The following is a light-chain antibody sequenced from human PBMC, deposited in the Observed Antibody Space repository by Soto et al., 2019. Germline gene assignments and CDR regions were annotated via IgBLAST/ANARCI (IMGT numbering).Light chain of an antibody. J-gene: IGKJ4*01. CDR2: GAS. CDR3: QQYGSSPWT. Sequence: EIVMTQSPGTLSVSPGERATLSCSASQSVSSSYLAWYQQKPGQAPRLLIYGASSRATGIPDRFSGSGSGTDFTLTISRLEPEDFAVYYCQQYGSSPWTFGGGTKVDIK. V-gene: IGKV3-20*01. CDR1: QSVSSSY.